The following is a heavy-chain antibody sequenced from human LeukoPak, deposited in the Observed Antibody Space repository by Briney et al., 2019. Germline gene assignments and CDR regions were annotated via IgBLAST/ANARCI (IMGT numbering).Heavy chain of an antibody. CDR2: ISGSGGST. D-gene: IGHD3-22*01. CDR3: AKLSLGGSSGYYSLFDY. V-gene: IGHV3-23*01. CDR1: GFTFSSYA. J-gene: IGHJ4*02. Sequence: GGSLRLSCAASGFTFSSYAMSWVRQAPGKGLEWVSAISGSGGSTYYADSVKGRFTISRDNSKNTLYLQMNSLRAEDTAVYYCAKLSLGGSSGYYSLFDYWGQGTLVTVSS.